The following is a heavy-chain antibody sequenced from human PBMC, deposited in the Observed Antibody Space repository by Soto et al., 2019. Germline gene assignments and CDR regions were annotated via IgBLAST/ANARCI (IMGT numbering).Heavy chain of an antibody. V-gene: IGHV1-3*01. CDR1: GYTFTGYA. D-gene: IGHD1-26*01. CDR3: ARSGSYYHYYYGMDV. J-gene: IGHJ6*02. Sequence: XSVKVSCKASGYTFTGYAMHWVRQAPGQSLEWMGWINAGNGNTKYSQKFQGRVTITRDTSASTAYMELSSLRSEDTAVYYCARSGSYYHYYYGMDVWGQGTTVTVSS. CDR2: INAGNGNT.